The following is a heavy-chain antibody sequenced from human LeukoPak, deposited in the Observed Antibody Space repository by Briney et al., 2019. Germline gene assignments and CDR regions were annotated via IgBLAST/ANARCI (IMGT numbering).Heavy chain of an antibody. CDR1: GFSFSNYG. CDR3: AKGGDTSTWTFDH. CDR2: IWSDGSNE. J-gene: IGHJ4*02. V-gene: IGHV3-33*06. D-gene: IGHD6-13*01. Sequence: GGSLILSCAASGFSFSNYGMHWGRQAPGKGLEWVAVIWSDGSNEFYADSVKGRFTISRDNSKNTLYLQMNSLRAEDTAVYYCAKGGDTSTWTFDHWGQGTLVTVSS.